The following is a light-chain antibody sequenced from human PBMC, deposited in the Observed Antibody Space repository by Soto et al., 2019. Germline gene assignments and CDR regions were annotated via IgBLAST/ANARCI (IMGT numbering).Light chain of an antibody. J-gene: IGLJ1*01. V-gene: IGLV2-23*01. CDR2: KGT. CDR1: SSDVWAYNS. CDR3: CSSAPEXTYV. Sequence: QSVLAQPASVSGSPGQSVTISCTGTSSDVWAYNSVSWYQQHPDKAPQLMIYKGTQRPSGVSNRFSGSTSGNAASLTISGIQAGDEADYFCCSSAPEXTYVFGTGTKV.